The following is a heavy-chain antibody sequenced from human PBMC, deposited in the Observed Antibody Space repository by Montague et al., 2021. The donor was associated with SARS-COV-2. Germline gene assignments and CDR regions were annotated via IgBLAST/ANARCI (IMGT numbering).Heavy chain of an antibody. CDR1: GGSISSSSYY. J-gene: IGHJ6*02. V-gene: IGHV4-39*07. CDR2: IYYRGST. CDR3: ARVGRQQLVRLSGMDV. D-gene: IGHD6-13*01. Sequence: SETLSLTCTVSGGSISSSSYYWGWIRQPPGKGLEWIGSIYYRGSTYYNPSLKSRVTISVDTSKNQFSLKLRSVTAADTAVYYCARVGRQQLVRLSGMDVWGQGTTVTVSS.